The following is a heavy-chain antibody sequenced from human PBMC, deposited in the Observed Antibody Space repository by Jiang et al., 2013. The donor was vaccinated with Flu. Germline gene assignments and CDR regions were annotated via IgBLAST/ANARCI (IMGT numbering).Heavy chain of an antibody. CDR2: IVVGSGTA. CDR1: GFTFTSSA. V-gene: IGHV1-58*01. CDR3: ARGFSYDTSGYYYYY. D-gene: IGHD3-22*01. J-gene: IGHJ4*02. Sequence: EVKKPGTSVKVSCKASGFTFTSSAVQWVRQARGQRLEWIGWIVVGSGTANYAQKFRGRVTITADKSTSTAYMELSSLRSEDTAVYYCARGFSYDTSGYYYYYWGQGTLVTVSS.